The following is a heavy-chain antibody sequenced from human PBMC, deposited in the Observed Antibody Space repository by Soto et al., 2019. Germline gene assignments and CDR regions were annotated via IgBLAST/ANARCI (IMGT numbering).Heavy chain of an antibody. D-gene: IGHD2-2*01. CDR2: VNHSGTT. V-gene: IGHV4-34*01. CDR1: GGSFSGYY. J-gene: IGHJ4*02. CDR3: ARGIGYCSSINCYSSRRLRFDS. Sequence: QVQLQQWGAGLLKPSETLSLTCAVYGGSFSGYYWTWIRQSPEKGLEWIGEVNHSGTTYYNPSLKTRVTISVHTPKNQFSLKMSSVTAADKAVSYCARGIGYCSSINCYSSRRLRFDSWGQGTLVTVSS.